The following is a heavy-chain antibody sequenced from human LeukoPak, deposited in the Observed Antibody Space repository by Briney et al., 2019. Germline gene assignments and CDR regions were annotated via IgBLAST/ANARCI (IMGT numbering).Heavy chain of an antibody. D-gene: IGHD3-16*01. V-gene: IGHV3-33*01. CDR3: AREATGGSYDY. CDR2: IWHDGSHK. Sequence: PGRSLRLSCAASGFAFNTYAMHWVRQAPGKGLEWVTLIWHDGSHKFYIDSVRGRFTISRDNSRNTVYLQMNGLRAEDTAVYYCAREATGGSYDYWGQGTLVTVSS. J-gene: IGHJ4*02. CDR1: GFAFNTYA.